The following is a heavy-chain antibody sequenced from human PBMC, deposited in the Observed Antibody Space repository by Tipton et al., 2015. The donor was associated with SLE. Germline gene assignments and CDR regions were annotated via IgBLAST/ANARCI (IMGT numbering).Heavy chain of an antibody. CDR2: IYTSGST. Sequence: GLVKPSETLSLTCTVSGGSISSSSYYWGWIRQPAGKGLEWIGRIYTSGSTNYNPSPKSRVTMSVDTSKNQFSLKLSSVTAADTAVYYCARSPAVAGLGYYFDYWGQGTLVTVSS. D-gene: IGHD6-19*01. CDR1: GGSISSSSYY. J-gene: IGHJ4*02. V-gene: IGHV4-61*02. CDR3: ARSPAVAGLGYYFDY.